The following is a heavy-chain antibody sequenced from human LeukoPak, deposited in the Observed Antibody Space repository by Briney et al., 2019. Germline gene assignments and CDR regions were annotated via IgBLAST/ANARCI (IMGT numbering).Heavy chain of an antibody. CDR1: GFTFSNYA. Sequence: PGGSLRLSCAASGFTFSNYAMHWVRQATGKGLEWVSAIGTAGDTYYPGSVKGRFIISRENAKNSLYLQMNSLRAGDTAVYYCASQATPHGYFDFWGQGILVTVSS. D-gene: IGHD2-15*01. CDR2: IGTAGDT. J-gene: IGHJ4*02. CDR3: ASQATPHGYFDF. V-gene: IGHV3-13*01.